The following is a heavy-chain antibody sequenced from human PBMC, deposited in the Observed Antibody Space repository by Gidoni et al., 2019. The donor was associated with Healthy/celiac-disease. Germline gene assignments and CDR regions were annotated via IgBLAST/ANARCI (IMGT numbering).Heavy chain of an antibody. Sequence: QITLKESGPTLVKPTQTLTLTCTFSGFSLSTSGVGVGWIRQPPGKALEWLALIYWNDDKRYSPSLKSRLTITKDTSKNQVVLTMTNMDPVDTATYYCAHSAPAYCSSTSCYGWYFDLWGRGTLVTVSS. J-gene: IGHJ2*01. D-gene: IGHD2-2*01. CDR3: AHSAPAYCSSTSCYGWYFDL. V-gene: IGHV2-5*01. CDR1: GFSLSTSGVG. CDR2: IYWNDDK.